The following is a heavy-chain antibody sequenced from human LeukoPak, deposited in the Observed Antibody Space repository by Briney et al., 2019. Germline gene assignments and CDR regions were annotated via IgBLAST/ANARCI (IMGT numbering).Heavy chain of an antibody. Sequence: SETLSLTCAVSTDSFSSHYWTWIRQPTGKGLGWIGYISYIGSTNYNPSLKSRVTISIDTSKNQFSLKLSSVTAADTAVYYCARDLVTVTKGFDIWGQGTMVSVSS. CDR3: ARDLVTVTKGFDI. V-gene: IGHV4-59*11. D-gene: IGHD4-17*01. CDR2: ISYIGST. CDR1: TDSFSSHY. J-gene: IGHJ3*02.